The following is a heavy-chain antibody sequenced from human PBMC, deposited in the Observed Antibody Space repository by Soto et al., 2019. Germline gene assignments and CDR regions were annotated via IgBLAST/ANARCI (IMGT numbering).Heavy chain of an antibody. CDR2: TYYRSKWYN. J-gene: IGHJ5*02. CDR1: GDSVSSNSAA. CDR3: ARGSYDSTWS. Sequence: SQTLSLTCAISGDSVSSNSAAWSWIRQSPSRGLEWLGRTYYRSKWYNDYAVSVKSRITINPDTSKNQFSPQLNSVTPEDTAVYYCARGSYDSTWSWGQGTLVTVSS. D-gene: IGHD6-13*01. V-gene: IGHV6-1*01.